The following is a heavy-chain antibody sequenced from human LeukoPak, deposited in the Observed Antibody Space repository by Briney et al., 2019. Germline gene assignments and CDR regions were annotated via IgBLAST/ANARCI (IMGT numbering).Heavy chain of an antibody. CDR1: GFTFSSYA. J-gene: IGHJ4*02. CDR2: IYYAGST. CDR3: ARQIGSSGPDC. V-gene: IGHV4-39*01. D-gene: IGHD6-19*01. Sequence: PGGSLRLSCAASGFTFSSYAMSWVRQPPGKGLEWIGSIYYAGSTYYNPSLKSRVTISKDTSKNQFALRLSSVTAADTAVYYCARQIGSSGPDCWGQGTLVTVSS.